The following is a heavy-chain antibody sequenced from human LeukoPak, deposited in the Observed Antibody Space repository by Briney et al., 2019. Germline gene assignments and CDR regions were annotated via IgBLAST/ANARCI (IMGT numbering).Heavy chain of an antibody. CDR1: GFTFSSYW. CDR2: IKQDGSEK. V-gene: IGHV3-7*03. D-gene: IGHD2-21*02. Sequence: GGSLRFSCAASGFTFSSYWMSWVRQAPGKGLEWVANIKQDGSEKYYVDSVKGRFTISRDNAKNSLYLQMNSLRAEDTAVYYCARRTYCGGDCYYEDYWGQETLVTVSS. J-gene: IGHJ4*02. CDR3: ARRTYCGGDCYYEDY.